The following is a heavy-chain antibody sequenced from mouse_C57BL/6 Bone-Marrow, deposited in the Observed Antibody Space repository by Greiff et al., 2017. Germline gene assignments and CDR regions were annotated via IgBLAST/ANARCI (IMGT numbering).Heavy chain of an antibody. J-gene: IGHJ3*01. V-gene: IGHV1-9*01. CDR2: ILPGSGST. CDR3: ARSAYYCNRNYFDY. Sequence: VHLQQPGAELMKPGASVKLSCKATGYTFTGYWIEWVKQRPGHGLEWIGEILPGSGSTNYNEKFKGKATLTADKSSNTAYMQLSSLTTEDSAVYYCARSAYYCNRNYFDYWGQGTPVTVSA. CDR1: GYTFTGYW. D-gene: IGHD1-1*02.